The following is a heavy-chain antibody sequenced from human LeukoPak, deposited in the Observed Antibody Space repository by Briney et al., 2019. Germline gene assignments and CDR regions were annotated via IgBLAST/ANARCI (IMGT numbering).Heavy chain of an antibody. CDR3: ANAYQAAAGTPFDY. V-gene: IGHV3-23*01. D-gene: IGHD6-13*01. Sequence: GGSLRLSCAASGFTFSSYAMSWVRQAPGKGLEWVSAISGSGGSTYYADSVKGRFTISRDNSKNTLYLQMNSLRVEDTAVYYCANAYQAAAGTPFDYWGQGTLVTVSS. CDR1: GFTFSSYA. CDR2: ISGSGGST. J-gene: IGHJ4*02.